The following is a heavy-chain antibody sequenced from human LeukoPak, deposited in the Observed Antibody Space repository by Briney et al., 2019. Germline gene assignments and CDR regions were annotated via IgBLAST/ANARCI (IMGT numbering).Heavy chain of an antibody. CDR1: GFTFSNYA. CDR3: ASGYYYYYGMDV. CDR2: ISYDGSNK. Sequence: PGGSLRLSCAASGFTFSNYAMHWVRQAPGKGLEWVAIISYDGSNKYYADSVKGRFTISRDNSKNTLYLQMNSLRAEDTAVYYCASGYYYYYGMDVWGQGTTVTVSS. V-gene: IGHV3-30*04. J-gene: IGHJ6*02.